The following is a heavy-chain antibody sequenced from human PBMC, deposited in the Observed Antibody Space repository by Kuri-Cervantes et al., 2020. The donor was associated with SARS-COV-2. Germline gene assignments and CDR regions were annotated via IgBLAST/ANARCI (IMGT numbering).Heavy chain of an antibody. D-gene: IGHD4/OR15-4a*01. CDR1: GYAFTGYY. CDR3: ARSGPGAITREDGARDI. J-gene: IGHJ3*02. CDR2: ITPLNGNT. Sequence: SVKVSCKASGYAFTGYYMHWVRQAPGQAPEWMGWITPLNGNTKYAQKFQDRVTITRDRSMNTAYMELSSLRSEGTAMYYCARSGPGAITREDGARDIWGQGTMDTVSS. V-gene: IGHV1-45*02.